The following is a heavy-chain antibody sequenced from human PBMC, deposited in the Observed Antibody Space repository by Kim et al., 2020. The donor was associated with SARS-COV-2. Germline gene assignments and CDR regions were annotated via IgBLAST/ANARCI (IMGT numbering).Heavy chain of an antibody. J-gene: IGHJ6*02. CDR2: ISSSSSYI. V-gene: IGHV3-21*01. CDR3: ARLYGYSSSWFRNYYGMDV. D-gene: IGHD6-13*01. Sequence: GGSLRLSCAASGFTFSSYSMNWVRQAPGKGLEWVSSISSSSSYIYYADSVKGRFTISRDNAKNSLYLQMNSLRAEDTAVYYCARLYGYSSSWFRNYYGMDVWGQGTTVTVSS. CDR1: GFTFSSYS.